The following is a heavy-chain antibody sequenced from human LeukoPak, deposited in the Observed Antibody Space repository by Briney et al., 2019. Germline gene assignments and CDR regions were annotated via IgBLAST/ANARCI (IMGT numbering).Heavy chain of an antibody. J-gene: IGHJ3*02. CDR1: GGSISSYY. D-gene: IGHD6-13*01. Sequence: PSETLSLTCTVSGGSISSYYWSWIRQPPGKGLEWIGYIYYSGSTNYNPSLKSRVTISVDTSKNQFSLKLSSVTAADTAVYYCARVAYSSSWPNAFDIWGQGTMVTVSS. CDR3: ARVAYSSSWPNAFDI. V-gene: IGHV4-59*08. CDR2: IYYSGST.